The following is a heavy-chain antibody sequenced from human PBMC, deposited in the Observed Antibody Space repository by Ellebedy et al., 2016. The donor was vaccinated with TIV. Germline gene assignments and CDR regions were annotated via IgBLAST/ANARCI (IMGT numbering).Heavy chain of an antibody. V-gene: IGHV3-74*01. D-gene: IGHD6-13*01. CDR2: INSDGSGT. CDR3: ARLGVIAAAGASDY. CDR1: GFSFSNYW. Sequence: GESLKISCVASGFSFSNYWIHWVRQVPGKGLVWVSRINSDGSGTSYADSVKGRFRISRDNAENSLYLQMNSLRAEDTAVYYCARLGVIAAAGASDYWGQGTLVIVSS. J-gene: IGHJ4*02.